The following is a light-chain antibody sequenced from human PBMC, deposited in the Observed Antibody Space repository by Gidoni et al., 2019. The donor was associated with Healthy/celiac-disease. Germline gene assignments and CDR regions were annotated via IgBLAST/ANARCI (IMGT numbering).Light chain of an antibody. CDR3: QQSYSTPRYT. J-gene: IGKJ2*01. CDR2: AAS. V-gene: IGKV1-39*01. CDR1: QSISSY. Sequence: DIQMTQSTSSLSASVGDRVTITCRASQSISSYLNWYQQKPGKAPKLLIYAASSLQSGVPSRFSGSGSGTDFTLTISSLQPEEFATDYCQQSYSTPRYTFGQGTKLEIK.